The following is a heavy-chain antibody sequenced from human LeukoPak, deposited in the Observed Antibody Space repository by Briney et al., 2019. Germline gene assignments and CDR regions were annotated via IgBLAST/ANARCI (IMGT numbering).Heavy chain of an antibody. CDR3: ARKAAAGDY. J-gene: IGHJ4*02. CDR2: ISSSSSTI. V-gene: IGHV3-48*04. Sequence: GGSLRLSCAASGFTFSSYSMNWVRQAPGKGLEWVSYISSSSSTIYYADSVKGRFTISRDNAKNSLYLQMNSLRAEDTAVYYCARKAAAGDYWGQGTLVTVSS. CDR1: GFTFSSYS. D-gene: IGHD6-13*01.